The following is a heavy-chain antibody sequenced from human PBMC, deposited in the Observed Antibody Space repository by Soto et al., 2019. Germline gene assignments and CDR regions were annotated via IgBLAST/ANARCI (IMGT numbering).Heavy chain of an antibody. J-gene: IGHJ4*02. CDR1: GFTFSSYG. CDR2: ISYDGKVA. Sequence: PGGSLRLSCAASGFTFSSYGMHWVRQAPGKGLEWVTVISYDGKVAYYADSVKGRFTISRDNSKNTLYLQMNSLRNEDKAMYYCAKEGPITNWYFDYWGQGTLVTVSS. D-gene: IGHD1-1*01. CDR3: AKEGPITNWYFDY. V-gene: IGHV3-30*18.